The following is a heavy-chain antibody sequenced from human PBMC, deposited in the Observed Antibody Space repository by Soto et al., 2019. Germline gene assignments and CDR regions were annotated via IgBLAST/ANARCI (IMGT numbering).Heavy chain of an antibody. CDR1: GYSFSGYW. V-gene: IGHV5-10-1*01. Sequence: GKSLKISCKGSGYSFSGYWINCVRQMPGKGLEWMGSIDPSDSQTYYSPSFRGHVTISAAKSITTVFLQMNSLRAEETALYYCARSIAVAGLDSWAPGTLVTASS. CDR3: ARSIAVAGLDS. D-gene: IGHD6-19*01. CDR2: IDPSDSQT. J-gene: IGHJ4*02.